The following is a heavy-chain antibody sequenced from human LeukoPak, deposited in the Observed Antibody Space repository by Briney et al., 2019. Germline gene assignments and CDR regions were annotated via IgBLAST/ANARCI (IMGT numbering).Heavy chain of an antibody. V-gene: IGHV4-30-4*01. Sequence: SETLSLTCTVSGGSISSGDYYWSWIRQPPGKGLEWIGYIYYSGSTYYNPSLKSRVTISVDTSKNQFSLKLSSVNAADTAVYYCARVDVWFGYNFDYWGQGTLVTVSS. CDR2: IYYSGST. J-gene: IGHJ4*02. D-gene: IGHD3-10*01. CDR1: GGSISSGDYY. CDR3: ARVDVWFGYNFDY.